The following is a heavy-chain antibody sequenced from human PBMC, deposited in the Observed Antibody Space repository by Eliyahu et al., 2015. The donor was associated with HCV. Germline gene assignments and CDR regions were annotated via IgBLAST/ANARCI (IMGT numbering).Heavy chain of an antibody. CDR1: GYSFTSXW. D-gene: IGHD2-15*01. Sequence: EVQLVQSGAEVKKPGESLKISCKGSGYSFTSXWXGWVRQMPGKGLEWMGIIYPGDSDTRYSPSFQGQVTISADKSISTAYLQWSSLKASDTAIYYCARRLNPSGLVVASTGFDYWGQGTLVTVSS. CDR2: IYPGDSDT. CDR3: ARRLNPSGLVVASTGFDY. V-gene: IGHV5-51*01. J-gene: IGHJ4*02.